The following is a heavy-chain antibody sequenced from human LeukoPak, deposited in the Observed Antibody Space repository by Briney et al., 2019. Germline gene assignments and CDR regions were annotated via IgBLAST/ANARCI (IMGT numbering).Heavy chain of an antibody. CDR3: ARQHSNYPCYFDY. Sequence: SETLSLTCTVSGGSISSYFWSWIRQPPGKGLEWIGYIHSSGSTNSNPSLKSRVTISVDTSKNQLSLKLSSVTAADTAVYYCARQHSNYPCYFDYWGQGTLVTVSS. J-gene: IGHJ4*02. V-gene: IGHV4-59*08. D-gene: IGHD5-24*01. CDR1: GGSISSYF. CDR2: IHSSGST.